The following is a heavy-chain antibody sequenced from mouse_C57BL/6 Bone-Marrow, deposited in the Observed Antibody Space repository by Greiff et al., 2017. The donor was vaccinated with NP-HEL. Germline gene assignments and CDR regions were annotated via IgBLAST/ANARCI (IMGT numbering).Heavy chain of an antibody. J-gene: IGHJ1*03. D-gene: IGHD2-3*01. CDR1: GFNIKDDY. CDR2: IDPENGDT. CDR3: TTGGYYGGYVDV. Sequence: EVQVVESGAELVRPGASVKLSCTASGFNIKDDYMHWVKQRPEQGLEWIGRIDPENGDTEYASKFQGKATITADTSSNTAYLQLSSLTSEDTAVYYGTTGGYYGGYVDVWGTGTTVTVSS. V-gene: IGHV14-4*01.